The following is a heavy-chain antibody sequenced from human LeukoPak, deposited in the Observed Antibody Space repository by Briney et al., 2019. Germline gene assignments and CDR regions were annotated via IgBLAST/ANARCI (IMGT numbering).Heavy chain of an antibody. CDR3: ARYSGCGGDCYRRAFDI. J-gene: IGHJ3*02. CDR2: IYYSGTT. V-gene: IGHV4-38-2*02. CDR1: GDSISSGYY. Sequence: SETLSLTCTVSGDSISSGYYWGWIRQPPGKGLEWSGSIYYSGTTYYNPSLKSRVTISVDTSKNQFSLKLSSVTAAETAVYYCARYSGCGGDCYRRAFDIGGQGTMVTVSS. D-gene: IGHD2-21*02.